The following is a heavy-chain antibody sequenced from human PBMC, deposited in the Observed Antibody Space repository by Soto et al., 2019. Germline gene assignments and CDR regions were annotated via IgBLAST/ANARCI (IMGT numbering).Heavy chain of an antibody. V-gene: IGHV3-64*01. CDR1: GFTFSSYD. J-gene: IGHJ4*02. CDR2: ISSNGGTT. CDR3: VRRVSGNYDY. D-gene: IGHD1-7*01. Sequence: VQLAESGGGMVQPGGSLRLSCVASGFTFSSYDMHWVRQAPGKGLEYVSSISSNGGTTYYGNSVKGRFTISRDNSKNTLYLQMGRLRAEDMAVYYCVRRVSGNYDYWGQGTLVTVSS.